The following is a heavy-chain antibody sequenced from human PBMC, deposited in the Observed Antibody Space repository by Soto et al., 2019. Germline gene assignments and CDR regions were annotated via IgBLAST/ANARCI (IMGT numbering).Heavy chain of an antibody. D-gene: IGHD2-15*01. CDR1: GYTFTSYG. CDR3: ARRPRGYCSGGSCFRFDP. CDR2: ISAYNGNT. Sequence: ASVKVSCKASGYTFTSYGISWVRQAPGQGLEWMGWISAYNGNTNYAQKLQGRVTMTTDTSTSTAYMELRSLRSDDTAVYYCARRPRGYCSGGSCFRFDPWGQGTLVTVSS. J-gene: IGHJ5*02. V-gene: IGHV1-18*01.